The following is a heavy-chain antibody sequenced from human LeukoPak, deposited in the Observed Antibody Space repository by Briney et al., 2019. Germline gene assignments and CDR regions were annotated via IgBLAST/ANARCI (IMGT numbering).Heavy chain of an antibody. CDR1: GGSISSGGYY. CDR2: IYYSGST. V-gene: IGHV4-31*03. J-gene: IGHJ3*02. Sequence: SSETLSLTCTVSGGSISSGGYYWSWIRQHPGKGLEWIGYIYYSGSTYYNPSLKSRVTISVDTSKNQFSLKLSSVTAADTAVYYCARVPVLQLWAYAFDIWGQGTMVTVSS. CDR3: ARVPVLQLWAYAFDI. D-gene: IGHD5-18*01.